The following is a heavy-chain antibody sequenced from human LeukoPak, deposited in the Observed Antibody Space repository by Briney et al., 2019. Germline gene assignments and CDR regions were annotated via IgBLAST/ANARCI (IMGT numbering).Heavy chain of an antibody. CDR1: GFTFSSYA. CDR2: ISYDGSNK. CDR3: AREGGGVLSRGIVGAIDYYYGMDV. Sequence: PGRSLRLSCAASGFTFSSYAMHWVRQAPGKGLEWVAVISYDGSNKYYADSVKGRFTISRDNSKNTLYLQMNSLRAEDTAVYYCAREGGGVLSRGIVGAIDYYYGMDVWGQGTTVTVSS. J-gene: IGHJ6*02. V-gene: IGHV3-30-3*01. D-gene: IGHD1-26*01.